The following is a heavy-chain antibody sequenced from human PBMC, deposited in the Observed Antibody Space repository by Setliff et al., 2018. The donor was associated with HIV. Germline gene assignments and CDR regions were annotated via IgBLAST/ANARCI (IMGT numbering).Heavy chain of an antibody. CDR3: TADLPDSAPYCFDY. CDR2: IKSGGTA. J-gene: IGHJ4*02. D-gene: IGHD2-15*01. V-gene: IGHV3-15*01. Sequence: PGGSLRLSCAASGFIFRTYAMSWVRQAPGKGLEWVAQIKSGGTADYAAPVKGRFTISRDDSKNVVSLQMDSLKTEDTAVYYCTADLPDSAPYCFDYWGQGALVTVS. CDR1: GFIFRTYA.